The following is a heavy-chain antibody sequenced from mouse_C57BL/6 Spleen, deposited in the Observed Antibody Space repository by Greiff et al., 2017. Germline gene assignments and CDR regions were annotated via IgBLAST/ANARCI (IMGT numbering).Heavy chain of an antibody. CDR2: ISYSGST. CDR3: ARHGSSSAWFAY. V-gene: IGHV3-1*01. CDR1: GYSITSGYD. Sequence: VQLKESGPGMVKPSQSLSLTCTVTGYSITSGYDWHWIRHFPGNKLEWMGYISYSGSTNYNQSLKNRISITHDTSKNHFFLKLNAVTTDDTATYYGARHGSSSAWFAYWGQGTLVTVSA. J-gene: IGHJ3*01. D-gene: IGHD1-1*01.